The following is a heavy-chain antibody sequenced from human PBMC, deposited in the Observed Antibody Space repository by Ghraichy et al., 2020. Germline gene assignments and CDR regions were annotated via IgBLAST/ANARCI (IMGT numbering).Heavy chain of an antibody. J-gene: IGHJ4*02. CDR2: IYYSGST. D-gene: IGHD3-22*01. Sequence: SETLSLTCTVSGGSISSSSYYWGWIRQPPGKGLEWIGSIYYSGSTYYNPSLKSRVTISVDTSKNQFSLKLSSVTAADTAVYYCARLTYYYDSRAFDSWGQGTRFTASS. CDR3: ARLTYYYDSRAFDS. CDR1: GGSISSSSYY. V-gene: IGHV4-39*01.